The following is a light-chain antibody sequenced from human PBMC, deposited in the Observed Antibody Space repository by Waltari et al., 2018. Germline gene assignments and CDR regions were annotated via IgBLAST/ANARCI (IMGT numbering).Light chain of an antibody. CDR3: QQYGNSPP. CDR1: QSVSRSSY. J-gene: IGKJ1*01. Sequence: ELVLTQSPGTLSLSPGERATLSCRASQSVSRSSYLAWYQQKPGQAPRLLIYGASSRATGIPDRFSGSGSGTDFTLTISRLEPEDFAVYYCQQYGNSPPFGQGTKVEIK. V-gene: IGKV3-20*01. CDR2: GAS.